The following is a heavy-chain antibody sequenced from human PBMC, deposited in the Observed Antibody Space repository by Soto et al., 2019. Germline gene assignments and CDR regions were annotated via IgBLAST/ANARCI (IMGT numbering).Heavy chain of an antibody. CDR2: LNPHNGNA. CDR1: GYTFTTYD. J-gene: IGHJ4*02. V-gene: IGHV1-8*01. D-gene: IGHD1-26*01. Sequence: ASVKVSCKASGYTFTTYDINWVRQAAGQGLEWMGWLNPHNGNAGYAQKFQGRVTMTRNTSINTAYMELTTLTSDDTAFYYCARGVSAGVDYWGQGTLVTVSS. CDR3: ARGVSAGVDY.